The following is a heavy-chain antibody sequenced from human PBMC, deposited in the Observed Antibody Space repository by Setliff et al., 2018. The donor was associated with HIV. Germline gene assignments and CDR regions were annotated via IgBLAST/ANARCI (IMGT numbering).Heavy chain of an antibody. V-gene: IGHV4-39*02. CDR3: ARDRDESSGYSES. CDR1: DDSLSRSDFY. J-gene: IGHJ4*02. Sequence: SETLSLTCTVTDDSLSRSDFYWAWIRQPPEKGLEWVASIYDTGDTHYNPSLKSRVTISRDMSKNQFSLKLGSVTAADTAVYYCARDRDESSGYSESWGQGTLVTVSS. CDR2: IYDTGDT. D-gene: IGHD3-22*01.